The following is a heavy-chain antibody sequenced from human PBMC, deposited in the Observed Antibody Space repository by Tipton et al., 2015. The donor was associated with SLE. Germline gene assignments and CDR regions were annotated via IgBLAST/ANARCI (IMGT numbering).Heavy chain of an antibody. CDR3: ARGRSSSRSWFDP. Sequence: LRLSCTVSGGSISSGDYYCIWIRQPPGKGLEWIGSIYYRGSTNYNPSLKSRVSISVDTSKNQFSLKMTSVTAADTAVHYCARGRSSSRSWFDPWGQGTLVTVSS. V-gene: IGHV4-39*07. J-gene: IGHJ5*02. D-gene: IGHD4-17*01. CDR1: GGSISSGDYY. CDR2: IYYRGST.